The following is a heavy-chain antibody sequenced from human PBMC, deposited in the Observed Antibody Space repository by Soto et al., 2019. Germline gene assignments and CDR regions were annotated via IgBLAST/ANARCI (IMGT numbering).Heavy chain of an antibody. V-gene: IGHV1-69*02. CDR1: GGTFSSYT. CDR3: ARGTVAAAGTKWFDP. CDR2: IIPILGIA. J-gene: IGHJ5*02. D-gene: IGHD6-13*01. Sequence: QVQLVQSGAEVKKPGSSVKVSCKASGGTFSSYTISWVRQAPGQGLEWMGRIIPILGIANYAQKFQGRVTITADKSTSTAYMELSSLRSEDTAVYYCARGTVAAAGTKWFDPWGQGTLVTVSS.